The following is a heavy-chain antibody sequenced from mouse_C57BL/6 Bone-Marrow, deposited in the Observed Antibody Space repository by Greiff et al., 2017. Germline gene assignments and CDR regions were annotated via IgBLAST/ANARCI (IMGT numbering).Heavy chain of an antibody. Sequence: VTLMESGPELVRPGASVKISCKAPGYTFTSHWMQWVRQRPGPGLEWIGEVFPGSGSTYYNETFKGKATLTLDTTSSTAYMQLSRLTSEDSAVYFCAGVDSSGYGYAMDYWGQGTSVTVSS. D-gene: IGHD3-2*02. CDR3: AGVDSSGYGYAMDY. CDR2: VFPGSGST. CDR1: GYTFTSHW. J-gene: IGHJ4*01. V-gene: IGHV1-56*01.